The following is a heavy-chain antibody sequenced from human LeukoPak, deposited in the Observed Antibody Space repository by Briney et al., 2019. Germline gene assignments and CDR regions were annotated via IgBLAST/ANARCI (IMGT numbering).Heavy chain of an antibody. CDR1: GFTVSNDY. Sequence: GGSLRLSCAASGFTVSNDYMAWVRQAPGRGLEWVSLIYGDGTTFYTDSVKGRSTISRDNFKHTLYLQMSSLRPEDTALYYCARDRAGAQSWVALDPWGQGTLVTVSS. CDR3: ARDRAGAQSWVALDP. CDR2: IYGDGTT. J-gene: IGHJ5*02. D-gene: IGHD3-10*01. V-gene: IGHV3-66*02.